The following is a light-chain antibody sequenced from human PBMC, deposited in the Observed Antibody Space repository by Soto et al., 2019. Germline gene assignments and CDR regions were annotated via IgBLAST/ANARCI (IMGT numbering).Light chain of an antibody. J-gene: IGLJ1*01. CDR2: EVS. CDR3: TSYTRSTTPYI. Sequence: QSALTQPASVSGAPGQSITISCTGTSGDVGGYNYVSWYQQHPGKAPKLMIYEVSNRHSGVSNRFSGSKSGNTASLTISGLHAEDDADYYCTSYTRSTTPYIYGTGTKLTVL. CDR1: SGDVGGYNY. V-gene: IGLV2-14*01.